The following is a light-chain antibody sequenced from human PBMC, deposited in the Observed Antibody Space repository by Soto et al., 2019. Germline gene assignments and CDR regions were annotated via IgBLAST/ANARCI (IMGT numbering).Light chain of an antibody. CDR3: SSYTSSTPLV. CDR2: DVN. Sequence: QSVLTQPASVSGSPGQSITISCTGTSSDVGGYNYVSWYQQHPGKAPKLMIFDVNNRPSGVSNRFSGSKSGNTASLTISGLQAEDEADYYCSSYTSSTPLVFGTGTKVTV. V-gene: IGLV2-14*01. J-gene: IGLJ1*01. CDR1: SSDVGGYNY.